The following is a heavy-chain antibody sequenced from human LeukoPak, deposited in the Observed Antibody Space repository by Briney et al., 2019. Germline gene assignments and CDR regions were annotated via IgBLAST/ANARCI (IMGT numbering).Heavy chain of an antibody. CDR2: IYYSGST. CDR1: GGSISSSSYY. D-gene: IGHD2-15*01. J-gene: IGHJ4*02. Sequence: SETLSLTCTVSGGSISSSSYYWGWIRQPPGKGLEWIGSIYYSGSTYYNPSLKSRVTISVDTSKNQFSLKLSSVTAADTAVYYCARGRGYCSGGSCCWFDYWGQGTLVTVSS. V-gene: IGHV4-39*07. CDR3: ARGRGYCSGGSCCWFDY.